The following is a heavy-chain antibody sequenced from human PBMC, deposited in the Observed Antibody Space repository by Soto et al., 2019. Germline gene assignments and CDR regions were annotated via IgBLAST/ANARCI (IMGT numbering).Heavy chain of an antibody. D-gene: IGHD3-22*01. Sequence: GGSPRLCCAASGFTFNSYCMDLVPQEPRKGLEWVSSISSSSSYIYYADSVKGRFTISRDNAKNSLYLQMNSLRAEDTAVYYCARDLGYYDSSGRRSAFDIWGQGTMVTVSS. CDR3: ARDLGYYDSSGRRSAFDI. CDR2: ISSSSSYI. V-gene: IGHV3-21*01. CDR1: GFTFNSYC. J-gene: IGHJ3*02.